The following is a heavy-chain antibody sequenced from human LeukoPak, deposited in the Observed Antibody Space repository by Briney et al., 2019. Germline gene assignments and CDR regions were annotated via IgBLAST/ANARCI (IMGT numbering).Heavy chain of an antibody. V-gene: IGHV3-30*18. CDR3: AKGRQWLDYYYYYGMDV. J-gene: IGHJ6*02. D-gene: IGHD6-19*01. Sequence: GGSLRLSCAASGFTFSSYGMHWVRQAPGKGLEWVAVISYDGSNKYYADSVKGRFTISRDNSKNTLYLQMNSLRAEDTAVYYCAKGRQWLDYYYYYGMDVWGQGTTVTVSS. CDR1: GFTFSSYG. CDR2: ISYDGSNK.